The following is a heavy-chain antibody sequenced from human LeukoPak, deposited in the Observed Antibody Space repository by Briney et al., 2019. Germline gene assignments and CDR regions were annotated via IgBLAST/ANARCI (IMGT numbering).Heavy chain of an antibody. D-gene: IGHD3-10*01. CDR3: ARSTGGLWFPTFDY. Sequence: PSETLSLTCTVSGGSISSYYWSWIRQPAGKGLEWIGRIYTSGSTNYNPSLKSRVIMSVDTSKNQFSLKLSSVTAADTAVYYCARSTGGLWFPTFDYWGQGTLVTVSS. CDR2: IYTSGST. CDR1: GGSISSYY. J-gene: IGHJ4*02. V-gene: IGHV4-4*07.